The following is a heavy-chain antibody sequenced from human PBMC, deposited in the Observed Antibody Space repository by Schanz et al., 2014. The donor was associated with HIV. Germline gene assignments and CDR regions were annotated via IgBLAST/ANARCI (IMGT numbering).Heavy chain of an antibody. D-gene: IGHD5-12*01. CDR2: ISYDGSNK. J-gene: IGHJ6*02. Sequence: QELLVESGGGVVQPGRSLRLSCAASGFSFSIFGMHWVRQAPGKGLEWVAFISYDGSNKYYADSVKGRFTISRDNAKNSLFLQMNSLRADDTAVYYCARGSGFLDYYYYGMDVWGQGTTVTVSS. V-gene: IGHV3-33*05. CDR1: GFSFSIFG. CDR3: ARGSGFLDYYYYGMDV.